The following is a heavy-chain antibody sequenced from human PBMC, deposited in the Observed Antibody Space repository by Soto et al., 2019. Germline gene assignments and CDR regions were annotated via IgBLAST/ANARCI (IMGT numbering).Heavy chain of an antibody. CDR1: GFTFSSYS. Sequence: GGSLRLSCAASGFTFSSYSMNWVRQAPGKWLEWVSYISSSSSTIYYADSVKGRFTISRDNAKNSLYLQMNSLRAEDTAVYYCARADPYCSSTSCYPDYFDYWGQGTLVTVSS. D-gene: IGHD2-2*01. J-gene: IGHJ4*02. CDR3: ARADPYCSSTSCYPDYFDY. V-gene: IGHV3-48*01. CDR2: ISSSSSTI.